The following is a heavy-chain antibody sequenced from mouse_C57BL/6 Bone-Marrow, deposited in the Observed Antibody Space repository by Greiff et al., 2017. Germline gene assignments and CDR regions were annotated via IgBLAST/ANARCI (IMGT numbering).Heavy chain of an antibody. V-gene: IGHV1-52*01. CDR2: IDPSDSET. Sequence: QVQLQQPGAELVRPGSSVKLSCKASGYTFTSYWMHWVKQRPIQGLEWIGNIDPSDSETHYNQKFKDKATLTVDKSSSTDYMQLSSLTSEDSAVDYCAREDSSGYSFAYWGKGTLVTVSA. J-gene: IGHJ3*01. D-gene: IGHD3-2*02. CDR1: GYTFTSYW. CDR3: AREDSSGYSFAY.